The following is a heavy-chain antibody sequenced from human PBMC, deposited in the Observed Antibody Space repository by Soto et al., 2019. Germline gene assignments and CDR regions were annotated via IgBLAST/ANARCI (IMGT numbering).Heavy chain of an antibody. V-gene: IGHV3-74*01. CDR1: GFTFSSYW. D-gene: IGHD4-17*01. CDR3: ARGDGRAVTTGGFDY. J-gene: IGHJ4*02. CDR2: INSDGSST. Sequence: EVQLVESGGGLVQPGGSLRLSCAASGFTFSSYWMHWVRQAPEKGLVWVSRINSDGSSTSYADSVKGRFTISRDNAKNTLYLQMNSLRAEDTAVYYCARGDGRAVTTGGFDYWGQGTLVTVSS.